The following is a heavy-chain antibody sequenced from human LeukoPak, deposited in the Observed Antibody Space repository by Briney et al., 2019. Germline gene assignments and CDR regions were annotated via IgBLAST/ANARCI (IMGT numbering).Heavy chain of an antibody. V-gene: IGHV3-23*01. CDR2: ISGSGASP. J-gene: IGHJ4*02. D-gene: IGHD3-10*01. CDR1: GFSFMGYA. Sequence: GGSLRLSCVASGFSFMGYAMSWVRQAPGMGLEWVSVISGSGASPFYAASVRGRFTISRDNSENTVYLQMNSLRVEDTAVYYCAKGGSGYGSGSDFDYWGQGTLVTVSS. CDR3: AKGGSGYGSGSDFDY.